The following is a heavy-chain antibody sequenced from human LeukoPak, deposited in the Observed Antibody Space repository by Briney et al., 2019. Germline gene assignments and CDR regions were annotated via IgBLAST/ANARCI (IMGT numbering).Heavy chain of an antibody. V-gene: IGHV3-53*01. Sequence: PGGSLRLSCAASGFTVSSSYMSWVRQAPGKGLEWVSVIYSGGSTYYADSVKGRFTISRDNSKNTLYLQMNSLRAEDTAVYYSARGDYYDSSGYNFDYWGQGTLVTVSS. CDR2: IYSGGST. J-gene: IGHJ4*02. D-gene: IGHD3-22*01. CDR1: GFTVSSSY. CDR3: ARGDYYDSSGYNFDY.